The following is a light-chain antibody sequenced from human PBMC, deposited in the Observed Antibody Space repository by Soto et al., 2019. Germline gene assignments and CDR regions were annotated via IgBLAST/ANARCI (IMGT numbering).Light chain of an antibody. J-gene: IGKJ3*01. CDR2: GAS. Sequence: EIVVTQSPGTLSLSPGESATLSCRASQSVSSSYLAWYQQKPGQAPRLIIYGASSRATGIPDRFSGSGSGTDFTLTISRLEPEDFAVYYCQQXGSSPPVTFGPGTKGDIK. CDR1: QSVSSSY. CDR3: QQXGSSPPVT. V-gene: IGKV3-20*01.